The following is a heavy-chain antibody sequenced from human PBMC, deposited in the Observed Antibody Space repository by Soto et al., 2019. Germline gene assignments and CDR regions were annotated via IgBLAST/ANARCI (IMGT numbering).Heavy chain of an antibody. CDR1: GYTFTGYY. Sequence: GASVKVSCKASGYTFTGYYVHWVRQAPGQGLEWMGWINPNSGGTNYAQKFQGWVTMTRDTSISTAYMELSRLRSDDTAVYYCARDQGIAVAGTRFDYWGQGTLVTVSS. CDR3: ARDQGIAVAGTRFDY. CDR2: INPNSGGT. D-gene: IGHD6-19*01. J-gene: IGHJ4*02. V-gene: IGHV1-2*04.